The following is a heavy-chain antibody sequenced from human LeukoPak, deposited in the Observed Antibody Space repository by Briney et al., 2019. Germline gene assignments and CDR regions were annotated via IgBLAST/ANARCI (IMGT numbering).Heavy chain of an antibody. V-gene: IGHV3-30*03. CDR2: ISYDGSNK. CDR3: ARDLPISYYYDSSSGGAFDI. Sequence: PGGSLRLSCAASGFTFSSYGMHWVRQAPGKGLEWVAVISYDGSNKYYADSVKGRFTISRDNSKNTLYLQMNSLRAEDTAVYYCARDLPISYYYDSSSGGAFDIWGQGTMVTVSS. CDR1: GFTFSSYG. J-gene: IGHJ3*02. D-gene: IGHD3-22*01.